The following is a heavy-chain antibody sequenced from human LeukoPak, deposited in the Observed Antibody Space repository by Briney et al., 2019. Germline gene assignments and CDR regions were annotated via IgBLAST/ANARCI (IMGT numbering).Heavy chain of an antibody. CDR3: ARSPRYDFWSGYYLNWFDP. J-gene: IGHJ5*02. CDR1: GGSISSYY. CDR2: ISTSGRT. V-gene: IGHV4-4*07. Sequence: SETLSLTCTVSGGSISSYYWSWIRQPAGKGLEWIGRISTSGRTNFNPSLKSRVTISVDTSKNQFSLKLSSVTAADTAVYYCARSPRYDFWSGYYLNWFDPWGQGTLVTVSS. D-gene: IGHD3-3*01.